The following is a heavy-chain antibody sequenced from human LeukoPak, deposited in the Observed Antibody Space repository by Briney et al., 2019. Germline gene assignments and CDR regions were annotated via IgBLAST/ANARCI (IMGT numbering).Heavy chain of an antibody. J-gene: IGHJ4*02. D-gene: IGHD6-19*01. CDR3: ARGLDYSSGFFDY. CDR2: IYYSGST. Sequence: SETLSLTCTVSGGSISSYYWSWIRQPPGKGLERIGYIYYSGSTNYNPSLKSRVTISVDTSKNQFSLKLSSVTAADTAVYYCARGLDYSSGFFDYWGQGTLVTVSS. CDR1: GGSISSYY. V-gene: IGHV4-59*01.